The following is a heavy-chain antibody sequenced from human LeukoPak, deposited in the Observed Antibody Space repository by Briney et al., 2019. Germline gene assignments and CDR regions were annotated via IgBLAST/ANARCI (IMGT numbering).Heavy chain of an antibody. CDR1: GGSISSGGYY. Sequence: SETLSLTCTVSGGSISSGGYYWSWIRQPPGKGLEWIGYIYHSGSTYYNPSLKSRVTISVDRSKNQFSLKLSSVTAADTAVYYCAREGMTGSGSYSVTYYFDYWGQGTLVTVSS. J-gene: IGHJ4*02. CDR2: IYHSGST. V-gene: IGHV4-30-2*01. CDR3: AREGMTGSGSYSVTYYFDY. D-gene: IGHD1-26*01.